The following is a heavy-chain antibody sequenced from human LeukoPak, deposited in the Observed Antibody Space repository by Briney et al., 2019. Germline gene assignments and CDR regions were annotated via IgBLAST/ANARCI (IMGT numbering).Heavy chain of an antibody. CDR2: IYYSGST. CDR3: AATYYYGSGSYNAFDI. D-gene: IGHD3-10*01. J-gene: IGHJ3*02. CDR1: GGSISSYY. Sequence: PSETLSLTCTVSGGSISSYYWSWIRQPPGKGLEWIGYIYYSGSTNYNPSLKSRVTISVGTSKNQFSLKLSSVTAADTAVYYCAATYYYGSGSYNAFDIWGQGTMVTVSS. V-gene: IGHV4-59*01.